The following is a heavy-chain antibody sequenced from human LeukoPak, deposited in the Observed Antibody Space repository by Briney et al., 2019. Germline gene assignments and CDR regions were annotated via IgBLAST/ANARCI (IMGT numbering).Heavy chain of an antibody. CDR2: VNPNSCDT. Sequence: ASVKVSCKASGYTFTGYYLHWVRQAPGQGLEWMGCVNPNSCDTNYAQKFQGSVTMTRDTSISTVYMELSRLRSDDTAVYYCARASGSYLWFDSWGQGTLVTVSS. V-gene: IGHV1-2*02. CDR3: ARASGSYLWFDS. CDR1: GYTFTGYY. J-gene: IGHJ5*01. D-gene: IGHD1-26*01.